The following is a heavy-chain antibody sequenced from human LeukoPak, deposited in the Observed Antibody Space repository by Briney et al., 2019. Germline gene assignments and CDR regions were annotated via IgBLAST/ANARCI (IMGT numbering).Heavy chain of an antibody. J-gene: IGHJ4*02. Sequence: GGSLRLSCAASGFTFSTYWMYWVRQAPGKGLVWVSRINGDGSSATYADSVKGRFTISRDNAKNTLFLQMNSLTAEDTAVYYCARELDPTFDYWGQGTLVTVSS. V-gene: IGHV3-74*01. CDR3: ARELDPTFDY. CDR1: GFTFSTYW. CDR2: INGDGSSA.